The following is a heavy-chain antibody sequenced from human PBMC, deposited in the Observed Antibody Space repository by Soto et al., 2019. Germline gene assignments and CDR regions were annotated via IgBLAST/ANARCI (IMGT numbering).Heavy chain of an antibody. J-gene: IGHJ6*02. V-gene: IGHV4-34*01. CDR2: INHSGST. Sequence: PSETLSLTCAVYGGSFSCYYWSWIRQPPGKGLEWIGEINHSGSTNYNPSLKSRVTISVDTSKNQFSLKLSSVTAADTAVYYCAGXIGRTTRFWYYYYGIDVWGQGTTVTVSS. CDR3: AGXIGRTTRFWYYYYGIDV. D-gene: IGHD1-7*01. CDR1: GGSFSCYY.